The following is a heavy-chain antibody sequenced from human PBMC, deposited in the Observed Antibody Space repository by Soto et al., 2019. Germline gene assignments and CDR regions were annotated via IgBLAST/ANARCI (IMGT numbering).Heavy chain of an antibody. CDR2: IYSGGST. D-gene: IGHD2-2*01. J-gene: IGHJ6*02. V-gene: IGHV3-53*02. Sequence: EVQLVETGGGLIQPGGSLRLSCAASGFTVSSNYMSWVRQAPGKGLEGVSVIYSGGSTYYADSVKGRFTISRDNSKNTLYLQMNSLRAEDTAVYYCASRYCSSTSCYDAYYYYGMDVWGQGTTVTVSS. CDR3: ASRYCSSTSCYDAYYYYGMDV. CDR1: GFTVSSNY.